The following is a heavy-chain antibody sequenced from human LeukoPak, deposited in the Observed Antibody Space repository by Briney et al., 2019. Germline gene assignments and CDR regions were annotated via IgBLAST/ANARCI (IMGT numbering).Heavy chain of an antibody. D-gene: IGHD2-15*01. Sequence: GRSLRLSCAASGFTFSRYAMHWVRQAPGKGLEWVAVISYDGSNKYYADSVKGRFTISRDNTDNTLYLQMNSLRPEDTAVYYCANSIRFYCSGGSCSGDGFDYWGQGTLVIVSS. CDR1: GFTFSRYA. J-gene: IGHJ4*02. V-gene: IGHV3-30-3*01. CDR2: ISYDGSNK. CDR3: ANSIRFYCSGGSCSGDGFDY.